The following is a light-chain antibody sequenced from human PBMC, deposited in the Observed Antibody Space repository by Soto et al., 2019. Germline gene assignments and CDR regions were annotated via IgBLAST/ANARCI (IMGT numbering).Light chain of an antibody. V-gene: IGKV3-20*01. CDR2: GAS. CDR3: EQYGSSPPSIT. J-gene: IGKJ5*01. CDR1: QSVSSSY. Sequence: VVTQSAGTLSLSPGERATLSCRASQSVSSSYLAWYQQKPGQAPRLLIYGASSRATGIPDRFTGSGSGTDLTLTISSLEPEDFAVYYCEQYGSSPPSITFGQGTRLEIK.